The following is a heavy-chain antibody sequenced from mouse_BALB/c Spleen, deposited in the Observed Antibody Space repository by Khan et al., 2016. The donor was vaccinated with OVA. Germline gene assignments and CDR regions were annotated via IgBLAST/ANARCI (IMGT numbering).Heavy chain of an antibody. CDR1: GYTFISFG. CDR3: ARPPYFCYALDY. J-gene: IGHJ4*01. Sequence: QIQLVQSGPELKKPGETVKISCKASGYTFISFGMNWVKQSPGKALKWMGWINTYTGEPTYADDFKGRFAFSLETSASTAYLQINNLKNEDTATYFCARPPYFCYALDYWGQGTSVTVSS. D-gene: IGHD2-10*01. CDR2: INTYTGEP. V-gene: IGHV9-3-1*01.